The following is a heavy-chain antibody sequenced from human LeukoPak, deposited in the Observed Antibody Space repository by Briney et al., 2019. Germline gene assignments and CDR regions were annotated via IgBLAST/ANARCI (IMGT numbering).Heavy chain of an antibody. Sequence: PGGSLRLSCAASGSTFSNYWMTWVRQAPGKGLEWVANINQDGGEKYYVDSVKGRFTISRDNAKNSLYLQMNSLRGEDTAVYYCGIDGSDWGQGTLVTVSS. D-gene: IGHD1-1*01. CDR1: GSTFSNYW. J-gene: IGHJ4*02. CDR2: INQDGGEK. CDR3: GIDGSD. V-gene: IGHV3-7*01.